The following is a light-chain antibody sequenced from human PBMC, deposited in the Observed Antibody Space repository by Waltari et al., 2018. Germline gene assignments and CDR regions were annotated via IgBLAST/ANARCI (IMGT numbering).Light chain of an antibody. V-gene: IGKV4-1*01. Sequence: DIVMTQSPDSLAVSLGETATVNCNSSQSVFYSSNNKDYLAWYQQKPGQPPKLLIYWASTRVSGVPARFSGSGSGTDFTLTISSLQAEDVAVYYCHQYYITPLTFGGGTKVEIK. CDR3: HQYYITPLT. J-gene: IGKJ4*01. CDR1: QSVFYSSNNKDY. CDR2: WAS.